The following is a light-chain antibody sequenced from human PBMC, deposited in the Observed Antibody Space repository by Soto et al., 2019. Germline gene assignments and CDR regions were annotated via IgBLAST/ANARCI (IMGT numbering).Light chain of an antibody. V-gene: IGKV1-33*01. CDR1: QDINNY. J-gene: IGKJ4*01. Sequence: DIQMTQSPSSLSASLGDGVTITCQASQDINNYLNWYQQKSGKAPKLLLYDASDLETGVPSRFSGSGSGTDFTFTINSLQPEDIATYYCQQSYTTPLTFGGGTKVDIK. CDR3: QQSYTTPLT. CDR2: DAS.